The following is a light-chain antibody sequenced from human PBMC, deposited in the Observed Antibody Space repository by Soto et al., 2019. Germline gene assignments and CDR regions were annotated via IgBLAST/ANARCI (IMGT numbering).Light chain of an antibody. CDR3: QQYGSSPLT. J-gene: IGKJ5*01. V-gene: IGKV3-20*01. Sequence: EIVLTQSPGTLSVSPGERVTLACRASQSVSSRLFAWYQQKPGQTPRLLIYGASHRATGIPDRFSGSGSGTDYTLTINRVEPEDTAVYYCQQYGSSPLTFSQGTRLQIQ. CDR2: GAS. CDR1: QSVSSRL.